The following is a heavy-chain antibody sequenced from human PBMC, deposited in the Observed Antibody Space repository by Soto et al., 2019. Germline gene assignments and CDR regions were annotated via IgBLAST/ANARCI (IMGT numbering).Heavy chain of an antibody. CDR2: IYWDDDK. J-gene: IGHJ4*02. Sequence: QITLKESGPTLVKPTQTLTLTCTFSGFSLDTSGVGVGWIRQPPGKTLELLALIYWDDDKRYSPSLNSRLTITKDTSKNQVVLRMTNVDPVDPATYYCAHIFDFDWVWAFEYWGQGALVTVSS. D-gene: IGHD3-9*01. CDR3: AHIFDFDWVWAFEY. V-gene: IGHV2-5*02. CDR1: GFSLDTSGVG.